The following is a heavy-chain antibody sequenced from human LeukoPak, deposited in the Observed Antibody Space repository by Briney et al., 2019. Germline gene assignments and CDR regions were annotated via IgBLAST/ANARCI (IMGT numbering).Heavy chain of an antibody. CDR1: GGSFSGYY. D-gene: IGHD4-23*01. CDR3: ALRWSQYNWFDP. V-gene: IGHV4-34*01. Sequence: KPSETLSLTCAVYGGSFSGYYWSWIRQPPGKGLEWIGEINHSGSTNYNPSLKSRVTISVDTSKNQFSLKLSSVTAADTAVYYCALRWSQYNWFDPWGQGTPVTVSS. CDR2: INHSGST. J-gene: IGHJ5*02.